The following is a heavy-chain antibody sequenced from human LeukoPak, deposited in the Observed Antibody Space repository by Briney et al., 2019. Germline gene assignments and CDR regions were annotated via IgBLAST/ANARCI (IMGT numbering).Heavy chain of an antibody. V-gene: IGHV1-8*01. CDR1: GYTFTSYD. J-gene: IGHJ4*02. D-gene: IGHD2-2*01. CDR2: MNPNSGNT. CDR3: AREDIVVVPAAPEPLDDY. Sequence: ASVKVSCKASGYTFTSYDINWVRQATGQGLEWMGWMNPNSGNTGYAQKFQGRVTMTRNTSISTAYMELSSLRSEDTAVYYCAREDIVVVPAAPEPLDDYWGQGTLVTVSS.